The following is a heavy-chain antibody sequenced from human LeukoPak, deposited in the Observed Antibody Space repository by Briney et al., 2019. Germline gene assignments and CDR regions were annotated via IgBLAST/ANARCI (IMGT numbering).Heavy chain of an antibody. J-gene: IGHJ6*03. Sequence: SETLSLTCAVYGGSFIGYSWSWIRQPPGKGLEWIGEINHSGRTNYNPSLKSRATISVDTSKNQFSLKLSSVTATDTAVYSCARSAYYGAGSFPYYYYMDVWGKGTTVTVSS. D-gene: IGHD3-10*01. V-gene: IGHV4-34*01. CDR3: ARSAYYGAGSFPYYYYMDV. CDR2: INHSGRT. CDR1: GGSFIGYS.